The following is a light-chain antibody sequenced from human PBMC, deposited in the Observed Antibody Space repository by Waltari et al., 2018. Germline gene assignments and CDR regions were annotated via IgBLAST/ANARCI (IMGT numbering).Light chain of an antibody. CDR1: QSILYSSNDKNY. V-gene: IGKV4-1*01. Sequence: DIVMTQSPDSLAVSLGERATINCKSSQSILYSSNDKNYLAWHQQKPGQPPKLLIYWASTRESGVPDRFSGSGSGTDFTLTISSLQAEDVAVYYCQQYYRSRTFGQGTKVEIK. J-gene: IGKJ1*01. CDR2: WAS. CDR3: QQYYRSRT.